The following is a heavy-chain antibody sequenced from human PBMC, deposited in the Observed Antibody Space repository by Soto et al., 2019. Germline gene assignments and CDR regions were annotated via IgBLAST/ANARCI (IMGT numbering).Heavy chain of an antibody. J-gene: IGHJ4*02. CDR2: IYYSGST. Sequence: QVQLQESGPGLVKPSQTLSLTCTVSGGSISSGDYYWSWIRQPPGKGLEWIGYIYYSGSTYYNPSPKSRVPISVHTSKNQFSLKLSSVTAADTAVYYCARGRYYDYSGYFHWGQGTLVTVSS. V-gene: IGHV4-30-4*01. CDR1: GGSISSGDYY. D-gene: IGHD3-22*01. CDR3: ARGRYYDYSGYFH.